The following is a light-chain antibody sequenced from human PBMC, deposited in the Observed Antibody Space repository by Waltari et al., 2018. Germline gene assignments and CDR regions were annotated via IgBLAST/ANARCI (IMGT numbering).Light chain of an antibody. CDR1: QNVNNN. V-gene: IGKV3-15*01. CDR3: QQYDNWPGT. Sequence: ETVMTQSPATLSVSPGERASLSCRASQNVNNNLAWYQQKPGQVPRLLIYEASTRATGIPARFSGSGSGTEFTLTISSLQSEDFAVYYCQQYDNWPGTFGHGTKVEIK. CDR2: EAS. J-gene: IGKJ1*01.